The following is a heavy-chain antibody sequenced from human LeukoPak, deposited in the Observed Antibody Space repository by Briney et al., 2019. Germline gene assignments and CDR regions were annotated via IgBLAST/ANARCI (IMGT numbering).Heavy chain of an antibody. CDR3: ARQVLRYFDWLTYFDY. D-gene: IGHD3-9*01. Sequence: SVKVSCKASGGTFSSYDISWVRQAPGQGLEWMGGIIPIFGTANYAQKFQGRVTITADESTSTAYMELSSLRSEDTAVYYCARQVLRYFDWLTYFDYWGQGTLVTVSS. CDR2: IIPIFGTA. CDR1: GGTFSSYD. J-gene: IGHJ4*02. V-gene: IGHV1-69*13.